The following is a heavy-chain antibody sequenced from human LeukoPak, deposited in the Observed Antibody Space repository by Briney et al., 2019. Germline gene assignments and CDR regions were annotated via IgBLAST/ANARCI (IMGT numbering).Heavy chain of an antibody. CDR1: GFTFSSYE. D-gene: IGHD6-19*01. CDR2: ISTSGSTI. Sequence: GGSLRLSCAASGFTFSSYEMNWVRQAPGRGLEWVSYISTSGSTIYYADSGKGRFTISRDNAKNSLYLQMNSLRAEDTAVYYCARDRDNSGWYEPFDYWGQGALVTVSS. CDR3: ARDRDNSGWYEPFDY. V-gene: IGHV3-48*03. J-gene: IGHJ4*02.